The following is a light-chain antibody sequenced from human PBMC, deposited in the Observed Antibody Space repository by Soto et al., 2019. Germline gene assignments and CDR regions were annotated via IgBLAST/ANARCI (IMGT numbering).Light chain of an antibody. Sequence: QSVLTQPASVSGSPGQSITISCTGTSSDVWSYNLVSWYQQHPGKAPKLMIYEANKRPSGVSDRFSGYKSGNTASLTISGLQAEDEAEYYCSSYAGYSTSVVFGGGTKLTVL. CDR3: SSYAGYSTSVV. V-gene: IGLV2-23*01. CDR1: SSDVWSYNL. CDR2: EAN. J-gene: IGLJ2*01.